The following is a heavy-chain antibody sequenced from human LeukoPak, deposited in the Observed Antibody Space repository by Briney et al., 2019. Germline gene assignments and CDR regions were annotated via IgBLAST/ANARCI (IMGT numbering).Heavy chain of an antibody. Sequence: GGSLRLSCAASGFTFSSYSMNWVRQAPGKGLEWVSSISSSSSYIYYADSVKGRFTISRDNAKNSLYLQMNSLRAEDTAVYYCARGGDIVVVVADYYFDYWGQGTLVTVSS. CDR3: ARGGDIVVVVADYYFDY. D-gene: IGHD2-15*01. CDR1: GFTFSSYS. V-gene: IGHV3-21*01. CDR2: ISSSSSYI. J-gene: IGHJ4*02.